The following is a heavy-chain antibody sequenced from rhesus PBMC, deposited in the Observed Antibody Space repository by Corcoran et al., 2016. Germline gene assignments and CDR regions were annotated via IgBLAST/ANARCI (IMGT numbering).Heavy chain of an antibody. CDR3: ARHPND. J-gene: IGHJ4*01. Sequence: QVQLQESGPGLVKPSETLSLTCAVSGGAISSTYWSWTRQSPGKGLEWIGFIYGVTGSTTYNPSLKGRVTISTDTSKSQFSVRLSSVTAADTAVYYCARHPNDWGQGILVIVSS. CDR2: IYGVTGST. V-gene: IGHV4-147*01. CDR1: GGAISSTY.